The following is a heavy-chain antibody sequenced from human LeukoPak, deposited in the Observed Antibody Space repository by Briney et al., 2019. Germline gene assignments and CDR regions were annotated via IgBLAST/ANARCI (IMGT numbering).Heavy chain of an antibody. D-gene: IGHD3-22*01. Sequence: GESLRLSCSASGFTFSTYSMHWVRQAPGKGLEYVSAISNNGGNTYYADSVKGRFTISRDNSRNTLYLQLSSLRAEDTAVYYCASDQGYYDSSGCYGSWGQGTLVTVSS. CDR2: ISNNGGNT. V-gene: IGHV3-64D*09. J-gene: IGHJ5*02. CDR3: ASDQGYYDSSGCYGS. CDR1: GFTFSTYS.